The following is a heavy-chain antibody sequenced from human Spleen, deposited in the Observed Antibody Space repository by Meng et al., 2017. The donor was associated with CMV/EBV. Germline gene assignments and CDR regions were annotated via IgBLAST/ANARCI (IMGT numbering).Heavy chain of an antibody. J-gene: IGHJ6*01. CDR3: AKGSNGMDV. CDR1: GFTFSNYG. CDR2: IWYDGSIK. V-gene: IGHV3-33*06. Sequence: GESLKISCTASGFTFSNYGMHWVRQAPGKGLEWVAVIWYDGSIKYHADSVKGRFTVSRDNSKNMLYLQMNSLRAEDTAVYYCAKGSNGMDVWGQGTTVTVSS.